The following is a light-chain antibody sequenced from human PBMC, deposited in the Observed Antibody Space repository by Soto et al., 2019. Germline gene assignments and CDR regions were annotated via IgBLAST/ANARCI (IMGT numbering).Light chain of an antibody. CDR3: QQHNVWPAT. V-gene: IGKV3-20*01. CDR2: GAG. J-gene: IGKJ1*01. CDR1: QSVSSSY. Sequence: EIVLSQSPGTLSLSPGERATLSCRASQSVSSSYLAWYQQKPGRAPRLLIYGAGSRATGIPDRFSGSGSGTEFTLTISSLQSEDFAVYYCQQHNVWPATFGQGSVVDIK.